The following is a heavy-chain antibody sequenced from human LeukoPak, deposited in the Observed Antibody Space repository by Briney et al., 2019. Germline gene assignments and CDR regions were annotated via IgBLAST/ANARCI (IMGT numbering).Heavy chain of an antibody. CDR1: GGSISNYY. V-gene: IGHV4-59*01. D-gene: IGHD3-22*01. Sequence: SETLSLTCTVSGGSISNYYWSWIRQPPGKGLEWIGFIHYSGSTTYNPSLKSRVSISVDTSKSHFSLKLSSVSAADTAVYYCARDKASGYTLDWGQGTLVTVSS. J-gene: IGHJ4*02. CDR3: ARDKASGYTLD. CDR2: IHYSGST.